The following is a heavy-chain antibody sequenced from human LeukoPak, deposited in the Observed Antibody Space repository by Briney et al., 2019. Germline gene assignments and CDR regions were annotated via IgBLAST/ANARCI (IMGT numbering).Heavy chain of an antibody. CDR1: GFTFSAYY. CDR3: ARGIAAAANYFDY. J-gene: IGHJ4*02. D-gene: IGHD6-13*01. Sequence: PGGSLRLSCAASGFTFSAYYMSWIPQGPGKGLECVSYTSTTSSYKNHADSVKGRFTISRDNAKNSLHLKMNSLRAEDTAVYYCARGIAAAANYFDYWGQGTLVTVSS. CDR2: TSTTSSYK. V-gene: IGHV3-11*05.